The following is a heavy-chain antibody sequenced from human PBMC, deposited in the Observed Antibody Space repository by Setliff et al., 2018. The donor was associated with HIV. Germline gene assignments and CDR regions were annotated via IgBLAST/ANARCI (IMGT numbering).Heavy chain of an antibody. J-gene: IGHJ6*03. Sequence: ASVKVSCKASGYTFTSHGISWVRQAPGQGLEWMGWISAYSANTNYAQKLQGRVTMTTDTSTNTAYMELKSLRSDDTAVYYCARDGGYYYYMDVWGKGTTVTVSS. V-gene: IGHV1-18*01. CDR1: GYTFTSHG. CDR3: ARDGGYYYYMDV. CDR2: ISAYSANT. D-gene: IGHD3-10*01.